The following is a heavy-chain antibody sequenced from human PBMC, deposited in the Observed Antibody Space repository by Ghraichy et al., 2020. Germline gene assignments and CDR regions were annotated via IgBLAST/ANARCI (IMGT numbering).Heavy chain of an antibody. CDR1: GGSISSYY. J-gene: IGHJ4*02. V-gene: IGHV4-59*01. CDR2: ISYSGST. Sequence: SETLSLTCTVSGGSISSYYWSWIRQPPGKGLEWIGYISYSGSTNYNPSLRSRVTISVDTSKSQFSLKLSSVTAADTAVYYCARSGFYYAQDYWGQGTLVTVSS. CDR3: ARSGFYYAQDY. D-gene: IGHD3-22*01.